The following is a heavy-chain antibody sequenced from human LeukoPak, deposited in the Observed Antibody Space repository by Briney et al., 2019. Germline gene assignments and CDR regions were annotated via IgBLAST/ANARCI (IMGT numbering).Heavy chain of an antibody. CDR2: IHPGRGDT. Sequence: ASVKVSCKALGYTFTDHYFHWLRQAPGQGIEWMGWIHPGRGDTNIAQKFQGRVSLTRDMSISTAYMELSRLTSDDAAVYYCARDHNWGPDYWGQGTLVSVSS. CDR1: GYTFTDHY. D-gene: IGHD7-27*01. J-gene: IGHJ4*02. CDR3: ARDHNWGPDY. V-gene: IGHV1-2*02.